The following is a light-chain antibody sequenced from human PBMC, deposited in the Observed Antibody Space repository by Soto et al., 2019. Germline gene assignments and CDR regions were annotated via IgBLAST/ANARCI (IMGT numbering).Light chain of an antibody. CDR3: QQLYSDPYI. CDR1: QGVTNF. J-gene: IGKJ2*01. Sequence: DIQLTQSPSFLSASVGDRVTVTCRASQGVTNFLAWYQQEPGKAPKLLIYATSSLQSGVPSRFSGSGSGTEFTLTISSLQPEDSATYYCQQLYSDPYIFGQGTKLEIK. CDR2: ATS. V-gene: IGKV1-9*01.